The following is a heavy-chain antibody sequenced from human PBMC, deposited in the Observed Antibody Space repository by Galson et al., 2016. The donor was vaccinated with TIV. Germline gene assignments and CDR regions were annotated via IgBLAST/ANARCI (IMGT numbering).Heavy chain of an antibody. CDR1: GYTFTGYF. J-gene: IGHJ4*02. CDR3: ARDGEVGSSDYDH. Sequence: SVKVSCKASGYTFTGYFIHWVRQAPGQGLEWMGIINPSGGSTSYAQKFQGRVTMTRVTSTSTVYMELSSLRSEDTAVYYCARDGEVGSSDYDHWGQETLVSVSS. D-gene: IGHD3-22*01. CDR2: INPSGGST. V-gene: IGHV1-46*01.